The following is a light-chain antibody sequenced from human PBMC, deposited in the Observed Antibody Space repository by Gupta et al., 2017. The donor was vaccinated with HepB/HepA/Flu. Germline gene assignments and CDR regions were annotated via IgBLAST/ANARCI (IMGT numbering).Light chain of an antibody. Sequence: QSALTQPRSVSGSPGQSVTISCTGTSSDVGGYNYVSWYQQHPGKAPKLMIYDVNKRPAGVPDRFSGSKSGNTASLTISGLQAEDEADYYCCSYAGSYTHVFGTGTKVTVL. V-gene: IGLV2-11*01. J-gene: IGLJ1*01. CDR2: DVN. CDR1: SSDVGGYNY. CDR3: CSYAGSYTHV.